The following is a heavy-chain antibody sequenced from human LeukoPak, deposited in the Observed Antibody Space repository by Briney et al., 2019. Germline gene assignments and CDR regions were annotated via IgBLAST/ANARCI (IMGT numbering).Heavy chain of an antibody. CDR3: ARRVAVAGHNHFDD. D-gene: IGHD6-19*01. CDR1: GGSIFTTSYY. V-gene: IGHV4-39*01. Sequence: TSETLSLTCTVAGGSIFTTSYYWDWIRQSPGKGLEWIGSIYYSGSAYHSPSLKSRLTVSVDTSKNQFSLRLTSVTAADTAVYYCARRVAVAGHNHFDDWDQGTLATVSS. CDR2: IYYSGSA. J-gene: IGHJ4*02.